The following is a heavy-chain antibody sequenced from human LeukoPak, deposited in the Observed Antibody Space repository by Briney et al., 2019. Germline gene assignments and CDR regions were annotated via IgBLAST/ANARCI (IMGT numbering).Heavy chain of an antibody. CDR1: GGSISSYY. CDR2: IYYSGST. D-gene: IGHD1-14*01. Sequence: SETLSLTCTVSGGSISSYYWSWIRQPPGKGLEWIGYIYYSGSTNYNPSLKSRVIISVDTSKNQFSLKLSSVTAADTAVYYCARLTPLDGSFDYWGQGTLVTVSS. V-gene: IGHV4-59*01. CDR3: ARLTPLDGSFDY. J-gene: IGHJ4*02.